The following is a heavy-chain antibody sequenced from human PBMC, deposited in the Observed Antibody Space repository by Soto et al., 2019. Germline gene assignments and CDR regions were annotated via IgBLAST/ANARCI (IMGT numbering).Heavy chain of an antibody. Sequence: QVPLVESGGGVVQPGRSLRLSCAASGFTFSSYGMHWVRQAPGKGLEWVAVISYDGSNKYYADSVKGRFTISRDNSKNTLYLQMNSLRAEDTAVYYCAKDHGAAAIMDVWGQGTTVTVSS. J-gene: IGHJ6*02. V-gene: IGHV3-30*18. CDR1: GFTFSSYG. CDR3: AKDHGAAAIMDV. D-gene: IGHD6-13*01. CDR2: ISYDGSNK.